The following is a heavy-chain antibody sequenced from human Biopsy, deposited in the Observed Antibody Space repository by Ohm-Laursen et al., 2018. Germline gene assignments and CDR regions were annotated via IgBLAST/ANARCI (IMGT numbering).Heavy chain of an antibody. V-gene: IGHV4-59*08. Sequence: SETLSLTCAVSGGSISSFYWTWIRRPPGKGPEWIGDISDSGSTNYKPSLKSRVIISADTSKNQFSLNLSSVTAADTAVYYCARRGSGGRSFDHWGQGTLVTVSS. D-gene: IGHD2-15*01. J-gene: IGHJ4*02. CDR3: ARRGSGGRSFDH. CDR1: GGSISSFY. CDR2: ISDSGST.